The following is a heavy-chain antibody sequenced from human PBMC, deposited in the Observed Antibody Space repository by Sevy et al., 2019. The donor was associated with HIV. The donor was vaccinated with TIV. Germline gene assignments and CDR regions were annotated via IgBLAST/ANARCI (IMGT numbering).Heavy chain of an antibody. CDR2: ISYSGST. D-gene: IGHD3-10*01. CDR1: GASISSYY. J-gene: IGHJ4*02. CDR3: ARHYSGDPFDY. Sequence: SETLSLTCTVSGASISSYYWSWIRQPPGKGLEWIGYISYSGSTNHNPSLKSRVTISVDTSKNQFSLKLTSVTAADTAVYYCARHYSGDPFDYWGQGTLVTVSS. V-gene: IGHV4-59*08.